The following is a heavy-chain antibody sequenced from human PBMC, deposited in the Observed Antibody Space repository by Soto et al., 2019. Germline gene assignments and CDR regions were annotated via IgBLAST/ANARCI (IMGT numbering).Heavy chain of an antibody. CDR1: GGSFSGHS. CDR2: INHSGRV. V-gene: IGHV4-34*01. CDR3: SNRPYDTTVYYRFDP. Sequence: SETLSLTCAVYGGSFSGHSWTWIRQSPGKGLEWIGDINHSGRVNYSPSLKSRVTISLDTSKNQFSLTLSAVTAADTAMYYCSNRPYDTTVYYRFDPWGKGTLVTVSS. J-gene: IGHJ5*01. D-gene: IGHD3-22*01.